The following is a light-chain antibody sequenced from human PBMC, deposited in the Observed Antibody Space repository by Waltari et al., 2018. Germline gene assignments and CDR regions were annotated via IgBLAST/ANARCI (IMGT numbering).Light chain of an antibody. CDR1: SSDVGAYNF. Sequence: QSALTQPASVSGSPGQSITISCTGTSSDVGAYNFVSWYQQHPGKAPEFMIYDVSKRPSGVSNRFSGSKSGNTASLTISGRQAEDEADYYCCSYAGTSTVIFGGGTKLTVL. J-gene: IGLJ2*01. V-gene: IGLV2-23*02. CDR2: DVS. CDR3: CSYAGTSTVI.